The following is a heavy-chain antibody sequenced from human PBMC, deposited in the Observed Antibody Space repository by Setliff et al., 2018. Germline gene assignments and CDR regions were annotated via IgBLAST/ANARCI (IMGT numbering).Heavy chain of an antibody. Sequence: PGGSLRLSCAASGFTFSNYDMNWVRQAPGKGLEWVSYIKRSGSSIDYADSVKGQFTSSRDNAKNSLYLQMDSLRAEDTAVYYCVRTLFLQYYGGRSGGYFDYWGQGALVTVSS. CDR1: GFTFSNYD. CDR3: VRTLFLQYYGGRSGGYFDY. J-gene: IGHJ4*02. CDR2: IKRSGSSI. D-gene: IGHD4-17*01. V-gene: IGHV3-48*03.